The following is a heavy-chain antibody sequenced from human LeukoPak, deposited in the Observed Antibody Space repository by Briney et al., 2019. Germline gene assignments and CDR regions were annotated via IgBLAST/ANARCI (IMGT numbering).Heavy chain of an antibody. CDR1: GGSISSYY. J-gene: IGHJ5*02. CDR3: ARDPTTLGYCSGGSCYVGLDWFDP. V-gene: IGHV4-59*12. Sequence: SETLSLTCTVSGGSISSYYWSWIRQPPGKGLEWIGYIYYSGNANYNPSLKSRVTISVDTSKNQFSLKLSSVTAADTAVYYCARDPTTLGYCSGGSCYVGLDWFDPWGQGTLVTVSS. CDR2: IYYSGNA. D-gene: IGHD2-15*01.